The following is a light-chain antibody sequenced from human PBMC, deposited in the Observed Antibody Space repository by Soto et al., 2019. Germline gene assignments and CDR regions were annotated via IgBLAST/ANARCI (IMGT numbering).Light chain of an antibody. J-gene: IGKJ1*01. CDR3: QQYNNWPGT. V-gene: IGKV3-15*01. Sequence: EIVLTQSPATLSSFPGDRVTLSCRASQYINTRLAWYQHRPGQAPRLLIYGASTRATGIPARFSGSGSGTEFTLTISSLQSEDFAVYYCQQYNNWPGTFGQGTKVDIK. CDR2: GAS. CDR1: QYINTR.